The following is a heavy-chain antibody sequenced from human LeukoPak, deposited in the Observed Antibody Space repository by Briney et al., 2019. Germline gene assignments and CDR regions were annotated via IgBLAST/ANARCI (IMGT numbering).Heavy chain of an antibody. CDR2: ISCSGST. V-gene: IGHV4-59*01. CDR3: AREGTAGTNLNWFDP. Sequence: PSETLSLTCTVSGGSISSYYWSWIRQPPGKGLEWIGYISCSGSTNFNPSLKSRVTISVDTSKNQFSLKLGSVTAADTAVYYCAREGTAGTNLNWFDPWGQGTLVTVSS. D-gene: IGHD1-1*01. CDR1: GGSISSYY. J-gene: IGHJ5*02.